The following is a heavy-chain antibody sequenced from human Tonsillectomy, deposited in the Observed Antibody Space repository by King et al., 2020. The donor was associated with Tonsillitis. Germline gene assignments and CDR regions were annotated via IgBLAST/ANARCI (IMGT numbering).Heavy chain of an antibody. CDR3: ARIHLSYWGSGRYGLFDP. J-gene: IGHJ5*02. D-gene: IGHD3-10*01. Sequence: VQLQESGPGLVKPSQTLSLTCTVSGGSISSGGYYWSWLRPHPGQGLECIGYIYYSGSTYYNPSLKSRVTISVDTSKNQFSLKLSSVTAADTAMYHCARIHLSYWGSGRYGLFDPWGQGTLVTVSS. CDR2: IYYSGST. V-gene: IGHV4-31*03. CDR1: GGSISSGGYY.